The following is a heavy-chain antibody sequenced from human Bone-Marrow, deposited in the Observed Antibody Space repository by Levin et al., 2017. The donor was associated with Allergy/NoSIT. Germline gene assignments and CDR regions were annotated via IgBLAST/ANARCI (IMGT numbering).Heavy chain of an antibody. CDR3: ARDPAVTRDGYFDR. J-gene: IGHJ2*01. D-gene: IGHD4-17*01. V-gene: IGHV1-2*02. CDR2: INPNNGAT. Sequence: GASVKVSCKASGFAFTDYYMHWVRQATGQGLEWLGWINPNNGATKYAMKFQDRVTMTRDTSISTAYMEFRRLRSDDTAVFYCARDPAVTRDGYFDRWGRGTLVSVSS. CDR1: GFAFTDYY.